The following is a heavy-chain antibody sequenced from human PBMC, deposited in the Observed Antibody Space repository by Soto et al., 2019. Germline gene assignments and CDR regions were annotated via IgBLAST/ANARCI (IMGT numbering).Heavy chain of an antibody. V-gene: IGHV3-9*01. D-gene: IGHD1-7*01. CDR2: ISWNSGSI. Sequence: GGSLRLSCAASGFTFDDYAMHWVRQAPGKGLEWVSGISWNSGSIGYADSVKGRFTISRDNAKNSLYLQMNSLRAEDTALYYCAKSITGTVYYYYGMDVWGQGTTVTVSS. CDR3: AKSITGTVYYYYGMDV. CDR1: GFTFDDYA. J-gene: IGHJ6*02.